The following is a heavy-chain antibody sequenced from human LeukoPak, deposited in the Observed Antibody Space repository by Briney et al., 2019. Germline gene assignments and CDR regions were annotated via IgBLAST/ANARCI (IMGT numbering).Heavy chain of an antibody. V-gene: IGHV3-53*01. CDR3: ASDAAAGMARPYYFDY. D-gene: IGHD6-13*01. CDR2: LYSGGNT. CDR1: GLTVSSSY. Sequence: GGSRRLSCAASGLTVSSSYLNWVRQAPGKGLEWVSVLYSGGNTYYADSVKGRFTISRDNAKNSLYLQMNSLRAEDTAVYYCASDAAAGMARPYYFDYWGQGTLVTVSS. J-gene: IGHJ4*02.